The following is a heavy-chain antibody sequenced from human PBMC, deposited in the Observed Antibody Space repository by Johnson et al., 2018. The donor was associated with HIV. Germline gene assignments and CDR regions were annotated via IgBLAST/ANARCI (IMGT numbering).Heavy chain of an antibody. D-gene: IGHD2-8*02. V-gene: IGHV3-30*18. CDR3: AKEGRDCTGGVCYSLAFDI. CDR2: ISYDGSNK. J-gene: IGHJ3*02. CDR1: GFTFSSYA. Sequence: QVQLVESGGGVVQPGGSLRLSCAASGFTFSSYAMSCVRQAPGKGLEWVAVISYDGSNKYYADSVKGRFTISRDNSKNTLYLQMNSLRAEDTAVYYCAKEGRDCTGGVCYSLAFDIWGQGTIVTVSS.